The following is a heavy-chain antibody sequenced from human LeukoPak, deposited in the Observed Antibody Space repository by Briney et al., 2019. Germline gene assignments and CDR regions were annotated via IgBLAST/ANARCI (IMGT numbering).Heavy chain of an antibody. Sequence: GGSLRLSCEVSGFXVSSNYITWVRQAPGKGLEWVSIIYSGGSTYYADSVKGRFTISRDNSKNTLYLQMNSLRVEDTAVYYCARVSFRYYFDYWGQGTLVTVSS. D-gene: IGHD2-21*01. CDR2: IYSGGST. CDR3: ARVSFRYYFDY. CDR1: GFXVSSNY. J-gene: IGHJ4*02. V-gene: IGHV3-53*01.